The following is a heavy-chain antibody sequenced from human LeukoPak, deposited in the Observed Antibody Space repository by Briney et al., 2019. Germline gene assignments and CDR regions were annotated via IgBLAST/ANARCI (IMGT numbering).Heavy chain of an antibody. J-gene: IGHJ4*02. CDR2: TNAGNGNT. CDR3: ARDLVAAAGRPLGY. V-gene: IGHV1-3*01. CDR1: GYTFTSYA. D-gene: IGHD6-13*01. Sequence: GASVKVSCKASGYTFTSYAMHWVRQAPGQRLEWMGWTNAGNGNTKYSQKFQGRVTITRDTSASTAYMELSSLRSEDTAVYYCARDLVAAAGRPLGYWGQGTLVTVSS.